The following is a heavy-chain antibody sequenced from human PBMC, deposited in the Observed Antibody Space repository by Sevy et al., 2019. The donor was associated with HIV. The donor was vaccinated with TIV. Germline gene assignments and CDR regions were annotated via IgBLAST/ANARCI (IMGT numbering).Heavy chain of an antibody. D-gene: IGHD3-22*01. CDR2: FVPEDGET. Sequence: ASVKVSCKVTGYTLTGFSMHWVRQTPGKRLEWMGTFVPEDGETIYAQKFQGRVIMTEDTSADTAHMDLSSLTSEDTAVYYCATRKDYYDSSGYPFDYWGQGTLVTVSS. V-gene: IGHV1-24*01. CDR1: GYTLTGFS. J-gene: IGHJ4*02. CDR3: ATRKDYYDSSGYPFDY.